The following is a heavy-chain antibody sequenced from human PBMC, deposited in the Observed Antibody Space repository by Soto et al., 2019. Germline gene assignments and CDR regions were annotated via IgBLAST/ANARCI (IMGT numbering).Heavy chain of an antibody. D-gene: IGHD2-15*01. J-gene: IGHJ6*04. Sequence: EVHLVESGGGLVQPGGSLRLSCAASGFTVSSKYMSWVRQAPGKGLEWVSLIQSGGPTYYADSVKGRFTSSRETSENTLHVKMDSSSAEDTAVYYCAREVVVCDGGRGYGVPLDVWRKGTTVTVSA. CDR1: GFTVSSKY. CDR3: AREVVVCDGGRGYGVPLDV. CDR2: IQSGGPT. V-gene: IGHV3-66*01.